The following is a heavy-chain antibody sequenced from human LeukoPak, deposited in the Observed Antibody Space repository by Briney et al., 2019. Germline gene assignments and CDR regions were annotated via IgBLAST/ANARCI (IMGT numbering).Heavy chain of an antibody. J-gene: IGHJ5*02. V-gene: IGHV1-69*13. CDR3: ARVGSSGWYDWFDP. CDR1: GYTFTSYG. D-gene: IGHD6-19*01. Sequence: AASVKVSCKASGYTFTSYGISWVRQAPGQGLEWMGGIIPIFGTANYAQKFQGRVTITADESTSTAYMELSSLRSEDTAVYYCARVGSSGWYDWFDPWGQGTLVTVSS. CDR2: IIPIFGTA.